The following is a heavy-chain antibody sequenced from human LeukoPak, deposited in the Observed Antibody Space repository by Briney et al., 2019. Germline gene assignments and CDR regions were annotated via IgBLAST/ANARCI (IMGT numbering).Heavy chain of an antibody. CDR1: GFTFSSYG. V-gene: IGHV3-30*18. D-gene: IGHD5-18*01. CDR2: ISYDGSNK. J-gene: IGHJ4*02. CDR3: AKGDSHGYVGYFDY. Sequence: PGGSLRLSCAASGFTFSSYGMHWVRQAPGKGLEWVAVISYDGSNKYYADSVKGRFTISRDNSKNTLYLQMNSLRAEDTAVYYCAKGDSHGYVGYFDYWGQGTLVTVSS.